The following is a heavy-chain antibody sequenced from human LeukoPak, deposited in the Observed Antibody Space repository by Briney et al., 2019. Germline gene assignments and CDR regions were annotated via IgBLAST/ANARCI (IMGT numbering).Heavy chain of an antibody. CDR2: INPSGGST. V-gene: IGHV1-46*01. D-gene: IGHD5-12*01. CDR1: GYSLTNYY. CDR3: ARGAPSTRIGAGRFDY. Sequence: ASVKVSCKAFGYSLTNYYVHWVRQAPRQGLEWMGEINPSGGSTSYAQKIHRRITVAKNTYTNTVYMDLSSLRSEDTATYYCARGAPSTRIGAGRFDYWGQGSLLTVAS. J-gene: IGHJ4*01.